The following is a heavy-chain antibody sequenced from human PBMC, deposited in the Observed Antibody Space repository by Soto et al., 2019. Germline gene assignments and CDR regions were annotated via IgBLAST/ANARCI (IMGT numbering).Heavy chain of an antibody. CDR3: ARGPLARNAAFDY. J-gene: IGHJ4*02. CDR2: IYYSGST. Sequence: QVQLQESGPGLVKPSETLSLTCTVSGGSISSYYWSWIRQPPGKGLEWIGYIYYSGSTNYNPSLKSRVTISVETSKNQFSLKLSSVTAADTAVYYCARGPLARNAAFDYWGQGTLVTVSS. CDR1: GGSISSYY. V-gene: IGHV4-59*01. D-gene: IGHD6-25*01.